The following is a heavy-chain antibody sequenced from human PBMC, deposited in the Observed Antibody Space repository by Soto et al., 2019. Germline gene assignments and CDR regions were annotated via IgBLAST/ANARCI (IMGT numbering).Heavy chain of an antibody. Sequence: EVQLLESGGGVVQPGGSLRLSCVASGFNFKKFAMAWVRQAAGEGLEWLSGISCCGGSASYADSVKGRFSIARDDSKNTVSLQLNSLRVEDTAQYYCAKADGQQWLIPHLDNWGQGTLVTVS. J-gene: IGHJ4*02. CDR3: AKADGQQWLIPHLDN. D-gene: IGHD6-19*01. CDR1: GFNFKKFA. CDR2: ISCCGGSA. V-gene: IGHV3-23*01.